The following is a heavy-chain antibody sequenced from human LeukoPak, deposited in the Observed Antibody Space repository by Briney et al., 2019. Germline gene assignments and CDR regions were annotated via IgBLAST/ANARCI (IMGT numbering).Heavy chain of an antibody. V-gene: IGHV4-34*01. J-gene: IGHJ4*02. D-gene: IGHD5-12*01. Sequence: SETLSLTCAVYGGSFSGYYWSWIRQPPGKGLEWIGETNHSGSTNYNPSLKSRVTISVDTSKNQFSLKLSSVTAADTAVYYCARARRVATGKGYYFDYWGQGTLVTVSS. CDR2: TNHSGST. CDR3: ARARRVATGKGYYFDY. CDR1: GGSFSGYY.